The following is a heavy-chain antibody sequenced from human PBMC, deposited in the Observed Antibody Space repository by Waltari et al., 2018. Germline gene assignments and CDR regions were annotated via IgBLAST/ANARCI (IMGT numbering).Heavy chain of an antibody. J-gene: IGHJ3*02. Sequence: EVQLVESGGGLVQPGGSLRLSCAASGFTFSSFSMHWFRPAPGKGLEWVSYISSSSSTIYYADSVKGRFTISRDNAKNSLYLQMNSLRAEDTAVYYCARETAAGTGDAFDIWGQGTMVTVSS. CDR1: GFTFSSFS. V-gene: IGHV3-48*04. CDR2: ISSSSSTI. CDR3: ARETAAGTGDAFDI. D-gene: IGHD6-13*01.